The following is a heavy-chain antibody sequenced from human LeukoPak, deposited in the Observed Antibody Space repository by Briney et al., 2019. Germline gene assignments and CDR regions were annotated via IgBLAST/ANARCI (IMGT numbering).Heavy chain of an antibody. CDR1: GYTFTSYG. CDR3: ARDLPGYCSGGSCYSSDY. J-gene: IGHJ4*02. Sequence: ASVKVSCKASGYTFTSYGISWVRQAPGQGLEWMGWISAYNGNTNYAQKLQGRVTMTTDTSTSTAYMELRSLRSDDTAVYYCARDLPGYCSGGSCYSSDYWGQGTLVTVS. D-gene: IGHD2-15*01. V-gene: IGHV1-18*01. CDR2: ISAYNGNT.